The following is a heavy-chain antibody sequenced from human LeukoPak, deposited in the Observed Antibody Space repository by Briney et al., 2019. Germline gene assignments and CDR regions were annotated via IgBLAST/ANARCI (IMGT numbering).Heavy chain of an antibody. D-gene: IGHD4-11*01. V-gene: IGHV3-21*01. Sequence: GGSLRLSCAASGFIFSSYGMNWVRQAPGKGLEWVSSISSSSSYIYYADSVKGRFTISRDNAKNSLYLQMNSLRAEDTAVYYCARSGDDYPFYYYYYYMDVWGKGTTVTISS. CDR2: ISSSSSYI. CDR3: ARSGDDYPFYYYYYYMDV. J-gene: IGHJ6*03. CDR1: GFIFSSYG.